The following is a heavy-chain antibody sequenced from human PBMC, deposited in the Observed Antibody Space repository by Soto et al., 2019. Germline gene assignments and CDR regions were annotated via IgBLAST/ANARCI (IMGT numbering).Heavy chain of an antibody. CDR2: ISSSGSTI. CDR1: GFTFSDYY. D-gene: IGHD4-4*01. CDR3: ARDGGLQLTNYYYYGMDV. J-gene: IGHJ6*02. Sequence: QVQLVESGGGLVKPGGSLRLSCAASGFTFSDYYMSWIRQAPGKGLEWVSYISSSGSTIYYADSVKGRFTISRDNDKNSLYLERNRLRAEDTAVYYCARDGGLQLTNYYYYGMDVWGQGTTVTVSS. V-gene: IGHV3-11*01.